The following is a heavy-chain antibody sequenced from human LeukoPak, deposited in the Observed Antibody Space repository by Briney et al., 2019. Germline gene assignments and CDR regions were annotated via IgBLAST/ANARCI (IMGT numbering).Heavy chain of an antibody. V-gene: IGHV1-8*03. J-gene: IGHJ4*02. Sequence: ASVKVSCKASGYTFTSYDINWVRQATGQGLEWMGWMNPKSGNTGYAQKFQGRVTITRNTSIGTAYMELSSLRSEDTAVYYCARATSTVTSEYFDYWGQGTLVTVSS. CDR3: ARATSTVTSEYFDY. CDR2: MNPKSGNT. CDR1: GYTFTSYD. D-gene: IGHD4-11*01.